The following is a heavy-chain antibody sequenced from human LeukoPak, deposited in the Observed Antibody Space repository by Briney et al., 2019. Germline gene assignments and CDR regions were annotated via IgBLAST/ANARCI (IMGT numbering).Heavy chain of an antibody. CDR2: INHSGST. Sequence: PSETLSLTCAVYGGSFSGYYWSWIRQPSGKGLEWIGEINHSGSTNYNPSLKSRVTISVDTSKNQFSLKLSSVTAADTAVYYCARAPFESDAFDIWGQGTMVTVSS. CDR3: ARAPFESDAFDI. CDR1: GGSFSGYY. J-gene: IGHJ3*02. V-gene: IGHV4-34*01.